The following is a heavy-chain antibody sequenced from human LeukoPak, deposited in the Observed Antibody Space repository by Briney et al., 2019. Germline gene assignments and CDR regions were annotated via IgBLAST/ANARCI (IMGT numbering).Heavy chain of an antibody. CDR1: GGSFSGYY. D-gene: IGHD1-26*01. J-gene: IGHJ4*02. CDR2: IYTSGRT. CDR3: AKSGGYGLIDY. V-gene: IGHV4-34*01. Sequence: SETLSLTCAVYGGSFSGYYWSWIRQPPGKGLEWIGGIYTSGRTDYNPSLKSRVTISVDTSKNQFSLKLNSVTAADTAMYYCAKSGGYGLIDYWGQGTLVTVSS.